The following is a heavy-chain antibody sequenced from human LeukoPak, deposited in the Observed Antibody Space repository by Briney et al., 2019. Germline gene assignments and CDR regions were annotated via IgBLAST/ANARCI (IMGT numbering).Heavy chain of an antibody. J-gene: IGHJ4*02. CDR1: GFTFSSYG. D-gene: IGHD2-21*02. CDR3: ARDHQNGRADIVVVTAPIDY. V-gene: IGHV3-30*03. Sequence: GRSLRLSCAASGFTFSSYGMHWVRQAPGKGLEWVAVISYDGSNKYYADSVKGRFTISRDNSKNTLYLQMNSLRAEDTAVYYCARDHQNGRADIVVVTAPIDYWGQGTLVTVSS. CDR2: ISYDGSNK.